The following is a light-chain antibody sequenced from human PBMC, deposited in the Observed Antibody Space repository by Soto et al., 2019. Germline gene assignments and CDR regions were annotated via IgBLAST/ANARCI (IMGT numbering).Light chain of an antibody. CDR3: QQRSNWPPIT. V-gene: IGKV3-11*01. CDR2: DAS. Sequence: EIVLTQSPATLSLSPVERATLSCRASQSVKTFLVWYQQRPGQAPRLLIYDASHRAAGIPARFSGSGFGTDFTLTISSLEPEDAAVYYCQQRSNWPPITFGQGTRLEL. J-gene: IGKJ5*01. CDR1: QSVKTF.